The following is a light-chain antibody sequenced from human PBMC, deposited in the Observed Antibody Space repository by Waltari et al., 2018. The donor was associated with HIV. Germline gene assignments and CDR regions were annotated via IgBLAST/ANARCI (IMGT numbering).Light chain of an antibody. CDR3: LQHKTIPRA. J-gene: IGKJ3*01. CDR2: AAS. V-gene: IGKV1-17*01. Sequence: DLLMNHPPSSPSAVVGDIAIITCRASQGSRGYLNWYQQKPGKAPKRLIYAASSLHSGVPSRFSGSGSGTEFTLTISSLQPEDFATYYCLQHKTIPRAFGPGTRVDI. CDR1: QGSRGY.